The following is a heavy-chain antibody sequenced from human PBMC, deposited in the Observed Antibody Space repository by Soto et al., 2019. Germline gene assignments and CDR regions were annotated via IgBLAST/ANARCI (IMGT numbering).Heavy chain of an antibody. CDR3: ARDRTYDFWSGYYGSLGYYYGMDV. CDR1: GFTFTSSA. V-gene: IGHV1-58*01. Sequence: VASVKVSCKASGFTFTSSAVQWVRQARGQRLEWIGWIVVGSGNTNYAQKFQERVTITRDMSTSTAYMELSSLRSEDTAVYYCARDRTYDFWSGYYGSLGYYYGMDVWGQGTTVTVS. D-gene: IGHD3-3*01. CDR2: IVVGSGNT. J-gene: IGHJ6*02.